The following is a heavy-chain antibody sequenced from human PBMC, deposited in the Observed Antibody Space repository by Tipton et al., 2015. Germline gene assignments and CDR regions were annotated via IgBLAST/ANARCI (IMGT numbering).Heavy chain of an antibody. CDR2: IQYSGST. D-gene: IGHD3-10*01. CDR1: SDSISKYY. J-gene: IGHJ4*02. V-gene: IGHV4-59*01. CDR3: ARHKDSGTYPMDC. Sequence: TLSLTCSVSSDSISKYYWSWIRQPPGKELEWIGYIQYSGSTNYNPSLKSRISTSVDTSKNQISLKMTSVTAADTAFYYCARHKDSGTYPMDCWGQGTLVTVSS.